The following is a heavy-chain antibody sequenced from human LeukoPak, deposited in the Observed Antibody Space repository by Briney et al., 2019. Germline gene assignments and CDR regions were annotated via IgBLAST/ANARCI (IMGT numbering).Heavy chain of an antibody. J-gene: IGHJ4*02. D-gene: IGHD3-10*01. Sequence: SETLSFTCTVSGYSISSGYYWGWIRQPPGKGLEWIGSIYHSGSTYYNPSLKSRVTISVDTSKNQFSLKLSSVTAADTAVYYCARDMVSVWGQGTLVTVSS. CDR2: IYHSGST. CDR1: GYSISSGYY. CDR3: ARDMVSV. V-gene: IGHV4-38-2*02.